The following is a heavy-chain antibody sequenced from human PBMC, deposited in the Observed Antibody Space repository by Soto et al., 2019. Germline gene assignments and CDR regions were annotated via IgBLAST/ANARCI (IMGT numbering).Heavy chain of an antibody. J-gene: IGHJ3*01. CDR3: ARFLGNAFDV. Sequence: QLQLQESGPGLVKPSETLSLTCSVSGGSISTDSYNWDWIRQSPGKGLEWIGTIYYDGTRSYNPSLKSQVTISVDTSRNHFSLKVKSETAAETAMYYCARFLGNAFDVRGQGTMVKVSS. V-gene: IGHV4-39*02. CDR1: GGSISTDSYN. CDR2: IYYDGTR.